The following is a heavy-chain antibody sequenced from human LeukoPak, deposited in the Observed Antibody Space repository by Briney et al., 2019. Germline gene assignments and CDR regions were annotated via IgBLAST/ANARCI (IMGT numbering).Heavy chain of an antibody. J-gene: IGHJ4*02. D-gene: IGHD2-2*01. Sequence: GGSLRLSCAASGFTFSSYAMSWVRQAPGKGLEWVSAISGSGGSTYYADSVKGRFTISRDNSKNTLYLQMNSLRAEDTAVYYCAKGDCSSTSCSSFDYWGQGTLVTVSS. CDR2: ISGSGGST. V-gene: IGHV3-23*01. CDR1: GFTFSSYA. CDR3: AKGDCSSTSCSSFDY.